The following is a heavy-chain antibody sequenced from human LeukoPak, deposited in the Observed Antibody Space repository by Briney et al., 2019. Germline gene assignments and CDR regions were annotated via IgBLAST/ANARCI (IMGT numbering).Heavy chain of an antibody. CDR3: ARASYSSSWYGNYYFDY. Sequence: SETLSLTCAVYGGSFSGYYWSWIRQPPGKGLEWIGEINHSGSTNYNPSLKSRVTISVDTSKNQFSLKLSSVTAADTAVYYCARASYSSSWYGNYYFDYWGQGTLVTVSS. CDR2: INHSGST. V-gene: IGHV4-34*01. J-gene: IGHJ4*02. CDR1: GGSFSGYY. D-gene: IGHD6-13*01.